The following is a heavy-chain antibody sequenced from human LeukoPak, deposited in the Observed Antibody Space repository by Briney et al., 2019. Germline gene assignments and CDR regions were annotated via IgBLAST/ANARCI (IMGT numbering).Heavy chain of an antibody. D-gene: IGHD5-24*01. V-gene: IGHV1-69*04. Sequence: SVKVSCKASGGTFISYTISWVRQAPGQGLEWMGRIIPILGIANYAQKFQGRVTITADKSTSTAYMELSSLRSEDTAVYYCAREDGYNPGFDYWGQGTLVTVSS. CDR3: AREDGYNPGFDY. CDR1: GGTFISYT. CDR2: IIPILGIA. J-gene: IGHJ4*02.